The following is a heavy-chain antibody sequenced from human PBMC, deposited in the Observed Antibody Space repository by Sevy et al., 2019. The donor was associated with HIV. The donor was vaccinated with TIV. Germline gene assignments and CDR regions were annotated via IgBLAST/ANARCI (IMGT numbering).Heavy chain of an antibody. D-gene: IGHD3-3*01. V-gene: IGHV3-15*07. J-gene: IGHJ4*02. CDR1: GFTFSNAW. Sequence: GGSLRLSCAASGFTFSNAWMNWVRQAPGKGLEWVGRIKSKTDGGTTDYAAPVKGRFTISRDDSKTTLYLQMNSLKTDDTALYYCTTNDVWSGYSMIWGQGTLVTVSS. CDR2: IKSKTDGGTT. CDR3: TTNDVWSGYSMI.